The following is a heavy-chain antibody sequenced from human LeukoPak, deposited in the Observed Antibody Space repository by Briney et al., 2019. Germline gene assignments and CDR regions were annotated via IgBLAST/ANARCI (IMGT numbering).Heavy chain of an antibody. CDR1: GCTFSRYA. CDR3: ARDAEWQLPADY. CDR2: ISYDGSNK. D-gene: IGHD1-26*01. V-gene: IGHV3-30-3*01. Sequence: PGRSLRLSWAASGCTFSRYAMHWVRQAPGKGLGWVGVISYDGSNKYYADSVKARFTIPRDNSKNTLYLQMNSLRAEDTAVYYCARDAEWQLPADYWGQGNLVTVSS. J-gene: IGHJ4*02.